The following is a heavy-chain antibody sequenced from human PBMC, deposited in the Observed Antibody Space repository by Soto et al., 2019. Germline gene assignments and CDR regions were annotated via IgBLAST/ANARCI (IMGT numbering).Heavy chain of an antibody. CDR3: AAPDDYSNSGVSWFDP. CDR1: GGTFSSYA. J-gene: IGHJ5*02. CDR2: IIPIFGTA. V-gene: IGHV1-69*13. D-gene: IGHD4-4*01. Sequence: SVKVSCKASGGTFSSYAISWVRQAPGQGLEWMGGIIPIFGTANYAQKFQGRVTITADESTSTAYMELSSLRSEDTAVYYCAAPDDYSNSGVSWFDPWGQGTLVTVSS.